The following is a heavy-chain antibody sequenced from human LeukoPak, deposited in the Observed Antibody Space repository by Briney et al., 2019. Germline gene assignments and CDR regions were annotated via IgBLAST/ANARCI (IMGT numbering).Heavy chain of an antibody. CDR1: GFTFSSYG. CDR2: ISYDGSNK. J-gene: IGHJ6*02. Sequence: GGSLRLSCAASGFTFSSYGMHWVRQAPGKGLEWVAVISYDGSNKYYADSVKGRFTISRDNSKNTLYLQMNSLRAEDTAVYYCAKDKRSWGDYVVDYYYYGMDVWGQGTTVTVSS. V-gene: IGHV3-30*18. CDR3: AKDKRSWGDYVVDYYYYGMDV. D-gene: IGHD4-17*01.